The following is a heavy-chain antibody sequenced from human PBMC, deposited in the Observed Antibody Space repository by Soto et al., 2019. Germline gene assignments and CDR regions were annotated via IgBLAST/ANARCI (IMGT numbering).Heavy chain of an antibody. J-gene: IGHJ6*02. CDR3: ATAMWAASGTGYYYGMDV. CDR2: TSYDEFNK. V-gene: IGHV3-30*03. Sequence: QVQLVESGGGVVQPGRSLRLSCAASGFTFSTYDIHWVRQAPGKGLEWVAVTSYDEFNKYYADSVKGRLTISRDNSKNTLYLQMNSLRAEDTAVYYCATAMWAASGTGYYYGMDVWGQGTAVTVSS. CDR1: GFTFSTYD. D-gene: IGHD6-13*01.